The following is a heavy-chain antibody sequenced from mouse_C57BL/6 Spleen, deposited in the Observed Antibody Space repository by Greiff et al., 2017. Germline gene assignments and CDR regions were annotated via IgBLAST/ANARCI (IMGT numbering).Heavy chain of an antibody. CDR2: IYPGDGDT. Sequence: QVQLQQSGAELVKPGASVKISCKASGYAFSSYWMNWVKQRPGKGLEWIGQIYPGDGDTNYNGKFKGKATLTADKSSSTAYMQLSSLTSEDSAVFFCSRSTNWSYYFDHWGQGTTPTVPS. V-gene: IGHV1-80*01. J-gene: IGHJ2*01. D-gene: IGHD4-1*01. CDR1: GYAFSSYW. CDR3: SRSTNWSYYFDH.